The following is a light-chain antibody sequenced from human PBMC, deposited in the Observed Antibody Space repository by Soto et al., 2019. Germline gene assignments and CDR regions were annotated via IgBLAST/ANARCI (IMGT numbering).Light chain of an antibody. Sequence: HSALTQPASVSGSPGQSITISCTGTSSDIGADDFVSWYQHHPDKTPKLIIFEVTYRPTGISHRFSASKSGNTASLTISGLEAEDEAFYYCSSYRRTTFPHVVFGGGTKLTVL. V-gene: IGLV2-14*01. J-gene: IGLJ2*01. CDR3: SSYRRTTFPHVV. CDR2: EVT. CDR1: SSDIGADDF.